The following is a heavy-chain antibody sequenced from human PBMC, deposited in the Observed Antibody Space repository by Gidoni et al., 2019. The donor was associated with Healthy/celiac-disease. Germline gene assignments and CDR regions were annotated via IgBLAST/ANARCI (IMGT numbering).Heavy chain of an antibody. J-gene: IGHJ4*02. V-gene: IGHV4-39*01. Sequence: QLQLQESGPGLVKPSETLSLTCTVSGGSIRSSSYYWGWIRQPPGKGLEWIGSIYYSGSTYYNPSLKSRVTISVDTSKNQFSLKLSSVTAADTAVYYCARHGTEDFWSGYFNGGLEYYFDYWGQGTLVTVSS. D-gene: IGHD3-3*01. CDR2: IYYSGST. CDR3: ARHGTEDFWSGYFNGGLEYYFDY. CDR1: GGSIRSSSYY.